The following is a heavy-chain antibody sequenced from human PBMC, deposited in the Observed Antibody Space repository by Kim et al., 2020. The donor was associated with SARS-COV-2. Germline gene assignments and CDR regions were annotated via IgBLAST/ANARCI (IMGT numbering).Heavy chain of an antibody. CDR3: AKDMMAFSGTQIYYSYG. D-gene: IGHD3-10*01. Sequence: GGSLRLSCAASGFTFDDYAMHWVRQAPGKGLEWVSGISWNSGSIGYADSVKGRFTISRDNAKNSLYLQMNSLRAEDTALYYCAKDMMAFSGTQIYYSYG. J-gene: IGHJ6*01. V-gene: IGHV3-9*01. CDR2: ISWNSGSI. CDR1: GFTFDDYA.